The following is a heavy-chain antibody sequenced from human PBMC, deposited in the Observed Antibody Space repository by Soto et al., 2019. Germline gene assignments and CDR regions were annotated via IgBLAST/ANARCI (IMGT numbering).Heavy chain of an antibody. V-gene: IGHV1-69*06. CDR2: ITPMYGSP. Sequence: QVQVVQSGAEVRNPGSSVTVSCKASGGTFTNYAISWVRQAPGQGLEWVGGITPMYGSPAYGQNFRGRVPITAARSTSTAYLHLSSLSSEDSAGYYCARGTRDCTITSCHSPQGYFRHDMDVWGPGTTVTVSS. D-gene: IGHD2-2*01. J-gene: IGHJ6*02. CDR1: GGTFTNYA. CDR3: ARGTRDCTITSCHSPQGYFRHDMDV.